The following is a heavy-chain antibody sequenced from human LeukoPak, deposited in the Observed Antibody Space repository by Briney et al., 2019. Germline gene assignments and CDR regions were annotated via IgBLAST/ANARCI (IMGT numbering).Heavy chain of an antibody. CDR2: ISSSSSTI. CDR3: ARAMVRGVIIPYYYYYYMDV. Sequence: GGSLRLSCAASGFTFSSYSMNWVRQAPGKGLEWVSYISSSSSTIYYADSVKGRFTISRDNAKNSLYLQMYSLRAEDTAVYYCARAMVRGVIIPYYYYYYMDVWGKGTTVTVSS. CDR1: GFTFSSYS. D-gene: IGHD3-10*01. V-gene: IGHV3-48*01. J-gene: IGHJ6*03.